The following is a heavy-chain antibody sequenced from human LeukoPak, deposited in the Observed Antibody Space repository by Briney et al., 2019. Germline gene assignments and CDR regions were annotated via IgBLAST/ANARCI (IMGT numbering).Heavy chain of an antibody. CDR3: ARDRVQWFGELTYYYGMDV. CDR2: IKQDGSEK. V-gene: IGHV3-7*01. D-gene: IGHD3-10*01. CDR1: GFTFSSYW. J-gene: IGHJ6*02. Sequence: PGGSLRLSCAASGFTFSSYWMSWVRQAPGKGLEWVANIKQDGSEKYYVDSVKGRFTISRDNAKNSLYLQMNSLRAEDTAVYYCARDRVQWFGELTYYYGMDVWGQGTTVTVSS.